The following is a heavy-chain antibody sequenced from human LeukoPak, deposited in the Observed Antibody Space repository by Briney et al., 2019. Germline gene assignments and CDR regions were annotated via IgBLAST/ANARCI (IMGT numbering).Heavy chain of an antibody. CDR3: ARDQEYSGSYYRYFDY. CDR1: GGSLSSYY. J-gene: IGHJ4*02. CDR2: IYSRGLTRGST. D-gene: IGHD1-26*01. Sequence: SETLSLTCTVSGGSLSSYYWTWIRQPPGRGLEWIGYIYSRGLTRGSTNYNPSLKSRVTISVDTSKNQFSLKLSSVTAADTAVYYCARDQEYSGSYYRYFDYWGQGTLVTVSS. V-gene: IGHV4-59*01.